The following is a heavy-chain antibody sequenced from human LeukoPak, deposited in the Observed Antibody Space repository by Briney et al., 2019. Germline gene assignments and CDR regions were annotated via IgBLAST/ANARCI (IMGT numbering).Heavy chain of an antibody. Sequence: GGSLRLSCAASGFTFSSFWMHWVRQAPGKGLVWVSRINTDGSSTRYADSVKGRFTITRDNAKNTLYLQVNSLRAEDTAVYYCAMGSPDEPLDYWGQGTLVTVSS. CDR2: INTDGSST. J-gene: IGHJ4*02. V-gene: IGHV3-74*01. CDR3: AMGSPDEPLDY. D-gene: IGHD1-26*01. CDR1: GFTFSSFW.